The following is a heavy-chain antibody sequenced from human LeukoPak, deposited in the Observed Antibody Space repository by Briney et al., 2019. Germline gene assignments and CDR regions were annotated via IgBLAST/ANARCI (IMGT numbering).Heavy chain of an antibody. V-gene: IGHV3-21*01. D-gene: IGHD6-13*01. CDR3: ARDLAAAGNIPAFDP. CDR2: ISSSSSYI. CDR1: GFTFSSYS. Sequence: GGSLRLSCAASGFTFSSYSMNWVRQAPGKGLEWVSSISSSSSYIYYADSVKGRFTISRDNAKNSLYLQMNSLRAEDTAVYYCARDLAAAGNIPAFDPWGQGTLVTVSS. J-gene: IGHJ5*02.